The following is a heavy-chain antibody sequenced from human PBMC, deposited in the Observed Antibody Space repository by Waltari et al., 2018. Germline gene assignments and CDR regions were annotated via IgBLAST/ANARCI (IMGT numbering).Heavy chain of an antibody. D-gene: IGHD4-4*01. CDR2: ISWDGGST. V-gene: IGHV3-43D*04. CDR1: GFTFDDYA. J-gene: IGHJ4*02. Sequence: EVQLVESGGVVVQPGGSLRLSCAASGFTFDDYAMHWVRQAPGKGLEWVSLISWDGGSTYYADSVKGRFTISRDNSKNSLYLQMNSLRAEDTALYYCAKGGRYSNSRPFDYWGQGTLVTVSS. CDR3: AKGGRYSNSRPFDY.